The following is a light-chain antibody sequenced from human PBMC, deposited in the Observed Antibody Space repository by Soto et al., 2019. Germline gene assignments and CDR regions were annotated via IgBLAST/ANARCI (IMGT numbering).Light chain of an antibody. CDR3: QQRSDWPLT. Sequence: EIVLTQPPATLSLSPGERATLSCRASQSVSPYLAWYQQKPGQAPRLLIYDVSTRATGGPARFSGSGSGTDFTLTITSLEPEDFAVYPCQQRSDWPLTFGQGKRPE. CDR1: QSVSPY. CDR2: DVS. V-gene: IGKV3-11*01. J-gene: IGKJ5*01.